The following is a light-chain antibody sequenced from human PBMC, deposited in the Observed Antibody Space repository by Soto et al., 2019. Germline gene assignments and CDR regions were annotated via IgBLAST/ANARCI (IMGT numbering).Light chain of an antibody. J-gene: IGKJ2*01. Sequence: EIVLTQSPGTLSLSPGERATLSCRASQSVSRNYLAWYQQKPGQPPRLLIYGASSRSTGIPDKFSGSGSGRDFTLTISRLEPEDFAVYYCQQYGSSPPYTFGQGTKLEIK. CDR2: GAS. V-gene: IGKV3-20*01. CDR3: QQYGSSPPYT. CDR1: QSVSRNY.